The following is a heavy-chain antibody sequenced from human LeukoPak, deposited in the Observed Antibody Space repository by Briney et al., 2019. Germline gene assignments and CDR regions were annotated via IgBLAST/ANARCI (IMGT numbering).Heavy chain of an antibody. Sequence: GGSLRLSCAASGFTFSSYWMSWVRQAPGKGLEWLANIKEDGSEKYSVDSLKGRFTISRDNAESSLYLQMNSLRVEDTAVYYCVRISPIAAANTPWYFDLWGRGTLVTVSS. J-gene: IGHJ2*01. CDR3: VRISPIAAANTPWYFDL. V-gene: IGHV3-7*01. D-gene: IGHD6-13*01. CDR1: GFTFSSYW. CDR2: IKEDGSEK.